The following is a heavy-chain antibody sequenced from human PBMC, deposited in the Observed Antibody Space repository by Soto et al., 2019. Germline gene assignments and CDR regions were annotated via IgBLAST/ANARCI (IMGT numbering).Heavy chain of an antibody. CDR3: ARQEFGCSSTSCYPAMHGMDV. CDR1: GYSFTSYW. Sequence: GESLKISCKGSGYSFTSYWIGWVRQMPGKGLEWMGIIYPGDSDTRYSPSFQGQVTISANKSISTAYLQWSSLKASDTAMYYCARQEFGCSSTSCYPAMHGMDVWGQGTTVTVSS. J-gene: IGHJ6*02. V-gene: IGHV5-51*01. CDR2: IYPGDSDT. D-gene: IGHD2-2*01.